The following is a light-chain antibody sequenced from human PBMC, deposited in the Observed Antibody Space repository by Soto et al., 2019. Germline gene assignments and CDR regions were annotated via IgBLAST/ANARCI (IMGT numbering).Light chain of an antibody. J-gene: IGLJ1*01. CDR2: GVS. V-gene: IGLV2-14*01. CDR1: NSDIGGYNH. CDR3: SSYAGSNIYV. Sequence: QSVLTQPASVSGSPGQSITISCTGTNSDIGGYNHVSWYQQHPDKAPKLVIYGVSNRPSGVSNRFSGSKSGNTASLTISGLQAEDEADYYCSSYAGSNIYVFGTGTKLTVL.